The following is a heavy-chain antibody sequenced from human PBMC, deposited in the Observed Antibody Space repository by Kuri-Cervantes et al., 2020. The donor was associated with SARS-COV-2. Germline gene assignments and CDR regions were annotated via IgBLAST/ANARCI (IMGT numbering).Heavy chain of an antibody. CDR2: FDPEDGET. CDR3: ARSHTLYGGNSSPWDY. D-gene: IGHD4-23*01. V-gene: IGHV1-24*01. CDR1: GYTLTELS. J-gene: IGHJ4*02. Sequence: ASVKVSCKVSGYTLTELSMHWVRQAPGKGLEWMGGFDPEDGETIYAQKLQGRVTMTTDTSTSTAYMELRSLRSDDTAVYYCARSHTLYGGNSSPWDYWGQGTLVTVSS.